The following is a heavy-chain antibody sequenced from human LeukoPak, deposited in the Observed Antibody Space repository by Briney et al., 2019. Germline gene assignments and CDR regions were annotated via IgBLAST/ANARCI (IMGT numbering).Heavy chain of an antibody. CDR3: AKSSGYSDYAWFDS. V-gene: IGHV3-23*01. D-gene: IGHD4-17*01. J-gene: IGHJ5*01. CDR1: GFTFNNYA. CDR2: ISGSGGTA. Sequence: GGSLRLSCAASGFTFNNYAMNWVRQAPGKGLEWVSLISGSGGTAYYADSVKGRFTISRDKSKSTVFLQMNSLRDDDTALYFCAKSSGYSDYAWFDSWGQGTLVTVSS.